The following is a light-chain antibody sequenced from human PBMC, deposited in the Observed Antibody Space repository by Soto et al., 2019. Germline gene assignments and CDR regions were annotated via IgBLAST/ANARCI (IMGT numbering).Light chain of an antibody. J-gene: IGLJ1*01. CDR1: SXDVGAYNR. Sequence: QSALTQPASVSGSPGQSFTISCTGTSXDVGAYNRVSWYQQHSGKAPKLMIYEVSNRPSGVSNRFSGSKSGNTASLTISGLQAEDEADYYCLSYRSIGSLVFGTGTKVTVL. CDR3: LSYRSIGSLV. CDR2: EVS. V-gene: IGLV2-14*01.